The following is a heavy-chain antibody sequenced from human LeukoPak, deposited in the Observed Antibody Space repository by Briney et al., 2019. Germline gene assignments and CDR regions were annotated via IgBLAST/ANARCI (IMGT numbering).Heavy chain of an antibody. CDR2: VYYSGSS. CDR1: GGSINSHY. CDR3: ARARAVAGKYYFDY. D-gene: IGHD6-19*01. V-gene: IGHV4-59*11. Sequence: PSETLSLTCTVSGGSINSHYWSWIRQPPGKGLEWIGYVYYSGSSNYNPSLKRRVTISVDTSKNQFSLKLSSVTAADTAVYYCARARAVAGKYYFDYWGQGTLVTVSS. J-gene: IGHJ4*02.